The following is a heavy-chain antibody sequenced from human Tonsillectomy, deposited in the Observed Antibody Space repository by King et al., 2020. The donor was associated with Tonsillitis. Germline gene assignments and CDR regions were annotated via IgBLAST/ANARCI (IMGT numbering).Heavy chain of an antibody. D-gene: IGHD4-11*01. CDR3: TTDHSMTYYYYYYLDV. V-gene: IGHV3-15*07. Sequence: VQLVESGGGLVKPGGSLRLSCAASGFTFSNAWMNWVRQAPGKGLEWVGRIKSKTDGGTTDYAAPVKGRLTISRDDSKKTLYLQMNSLKTEETAMYYCTTDHSMTYYYYYYLDVWGKGTTVTVSS. J-gene: IGHJ6*03. CDR2: IKSKTDGGTT. CDR1: GFTFSNAW.